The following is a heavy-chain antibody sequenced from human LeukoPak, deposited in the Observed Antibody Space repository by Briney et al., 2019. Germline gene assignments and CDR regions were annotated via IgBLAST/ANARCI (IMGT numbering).Heavy chain of an antibody. CDR2: IGGYSLTV. Sequence: TGGSLRLSCAASGFTFSSYVMSWVRQAPGKGLEWVSAIGGYSLTVYNAQSLKGRFTVSRDNSKNTLYPQVTDLRVDDTAVYYCAKGQMVRGVTTSYYMDAWGKGTRVTVSS. CDR1: GFTFSSYV. V-gene: IGHV3-23*01. CDR3: AKGQMVRGVTTSYYMDA. J-gene: IGHJ6*03. D-gene: IGHD3-10*01.